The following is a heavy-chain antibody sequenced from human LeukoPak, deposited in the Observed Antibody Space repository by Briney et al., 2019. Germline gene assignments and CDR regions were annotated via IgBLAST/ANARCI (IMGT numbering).Heavy chain of an antibody. CDR2: ISYDGSNK. Sequence: PGGSLRLSCAASGFTFSSYAMHWVRQAPGKGLEWVAVISYDGSNKDYADSVKGRFTISRDKSKNTLYLQMNSLRVEDTAVYYCARRIVGPSSGGDYWGQGTPVTVSS. J-gene: IGHJ4*02. CDR3: ARRIVGPSSGGDY. CDR1: GFTFSSYA. D-gene: IGHD1-26*01. V-gene: IGHV3-30*04.